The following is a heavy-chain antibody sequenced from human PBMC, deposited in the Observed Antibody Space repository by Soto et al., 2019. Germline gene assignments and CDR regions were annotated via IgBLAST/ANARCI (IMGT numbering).Heavy chain of an antibody. V-gene: IGHV3-30-3*01. J-gene: IGHJ6*02. CDR1: GFTFSSYA. Sequence: GGSLRLSCAASGFTFSSYAMHWVRQAPGKGLEWVAVISYDGSNKYYADSVKGRFTISRDNSKNTLYLQMNSLRAEDTAVYYCARDRVDTASTFGAVGMDVWGQGTTVTVSS. CDR3: ARDRVDTASTFGAVGMDV. CDR2: ISYDGSNK. D-gene: IGHD5-18*01.